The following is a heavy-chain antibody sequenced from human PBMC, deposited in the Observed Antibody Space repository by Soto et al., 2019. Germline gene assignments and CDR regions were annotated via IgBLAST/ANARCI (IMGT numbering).Heavy chain of an antibody. CDR2: ISGSDGKT. Sequence: DVQLLESGGGLVQPGGSLRLSCAASGFSFSSYAMSWVRQAPGKGLEWVSTISGSDGKTFYADSAKGRFSISIDTSKNTLYLQRNSLRADDTAVYYCARWSYLDHWGQGTRVTVSS. CDR3: ARWSYLDH. V-gene: IGHV3-23*01. J-gene: IGHJ4*02. D-gene: IGHD3-10*01. CDR1: GFSFSSYA.